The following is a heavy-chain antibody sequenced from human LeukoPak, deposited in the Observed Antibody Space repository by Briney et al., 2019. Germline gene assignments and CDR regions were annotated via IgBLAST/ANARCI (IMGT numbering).Heavy chain of an antibody. D-gene: IGHD1-26*01. V-gene: IGHV3-43*02. CDR2: ISGDGGST. J-gene: IGHJ4*02. CDR3: AKDIVGATTGFLFDY. CDR1: GFTFDDYA. Sequence: GGSLRLSCAASGFTFDDYAMHWVRQAPGKGLGWVSLISGDGGSTYYADSVKGRFTISRDNSKNSLYLQMNSLRTEDTALYYCAKDIVGATTGFLFDYWGQGTLVTVSS.